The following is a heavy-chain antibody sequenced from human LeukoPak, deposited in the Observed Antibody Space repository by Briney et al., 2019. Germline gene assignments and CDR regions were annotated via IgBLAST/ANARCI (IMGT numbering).Heavy chain of an antibody. D-gene: IGHD3-3*01. Sequence: GASVKVSCKASGYTFTSYGISWVRQAPGQGLEWMGWISAYNGNTNYAQKLQGRVTMTADTSTSTAYMELRSLRSDDTAVYYCARDFWSGYYRAPFDYWGQGTLVTVSS. CDR2: ISAYNGNT. J-gene: IGHJ4*02. CDR1: GYTFTSYG. CDR3: ARDFWSGYYRAPFDY. V-gene: IGHV1-18*01.